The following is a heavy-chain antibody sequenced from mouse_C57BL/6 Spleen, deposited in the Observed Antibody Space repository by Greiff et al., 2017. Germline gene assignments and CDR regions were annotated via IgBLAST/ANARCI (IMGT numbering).Heavy chain of an antibody. CDR2: IHPNSGST. J-gene: IGHJ3*01. CDR3: ARSYDGYFAY. D-gene: IGHD2-3*01. CDR1: GYTFTSYW. V-gene: IGHV1-64*01. Sequence: QVQLKQSGAELVKPGASVKLSCKASGYTFTSYWMHWVKQRPGQGLEWIGMIHPNSGSTNYNEKFKSKATLTVDKSSSTAYMQLSSLTSEDSAVYYCARSYDGYFAYWGQGTLVTVSA.